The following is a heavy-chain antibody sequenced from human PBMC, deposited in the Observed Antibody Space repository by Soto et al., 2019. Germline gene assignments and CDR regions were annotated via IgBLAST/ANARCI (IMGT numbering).Heavy chain of an antibody. V-gene: IGHV4-38-2*01. Sequence: SETLSLTCAVSGYSISSGYYWGWILQPPWKGLEWIGSIYHSGSTYYNPSLKSRVTISVDTSKNQFSLKLSSVTAAGTAVYYCASSIWDFWSGYYTGNWFDPRGQGTLVTVSS. CDR3: ASSIWDFWSGYYTGNWFDP. CDR2: IYHSGST. J-gene: IGHJ5*02. CDR1: GYSISSGYY. D-gene: IGHD3-3*01.